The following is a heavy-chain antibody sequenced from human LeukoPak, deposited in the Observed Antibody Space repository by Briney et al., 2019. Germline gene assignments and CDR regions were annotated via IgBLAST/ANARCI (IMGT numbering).Heavy chain of an antibody. CDR2: ISYDGSNK. V-gene: IGHV3-30*03. J-gene: IGHJ4*02. CDR1: GFTFSNYW. D-gene: IGHD6-19*01. Sequence: GGSLRLSCAASGFTFSNYWMHWVRQAPGKGLEWVAVISYDGSNKYYADSVKGRFTISRDNSRNTLYLQMNSLRAEHTAVYYCARGDSSGWSPFDYWGQGTLVTVSS. CDR3: ARGDSSGWSPFDY.